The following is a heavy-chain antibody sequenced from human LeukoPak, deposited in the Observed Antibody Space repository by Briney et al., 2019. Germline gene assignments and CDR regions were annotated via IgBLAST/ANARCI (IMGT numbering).Heavy chain of an antibody. CDR3: AREDSGYAKAFGY. V-gene: IGHV4-39*07. Sequence: SETLSLTCTVSGGSISSSSYYWGWIRQPPGKGLEWIGSIYYSGSTYYNPSLKSRVTIPVDTSKNQFSLKLSSVTAADTAVYYCAREDSGYAKAFGYWGQGTLVTVSS. CDR2: IYYSGST. D-gene: IGHD5-12*01. J-gene: IGHJ4*02. CDR1: GGSISSSSYY.